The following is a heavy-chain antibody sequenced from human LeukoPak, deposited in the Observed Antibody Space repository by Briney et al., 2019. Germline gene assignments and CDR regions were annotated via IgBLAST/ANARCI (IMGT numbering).Heavy chain of an antibody. CDR1: GGSISISSYY. V-gene: IGHV4-39*01. J-gene: IGHJ4*02. D-gene: IGHD5-18*01. Sequence: PSETLSLTCTVSGGSISISSYYWGWIRQPPGKGLEWIGNLYYSGITYYTPSLKSRVTISVDTSKNQFSLNLSSVTAADTAVYYCARRHSYGAFLHYWGQGILVPVSS. CDR2: LYYSGIT. CDR3: ARRHSYGAFLHY.